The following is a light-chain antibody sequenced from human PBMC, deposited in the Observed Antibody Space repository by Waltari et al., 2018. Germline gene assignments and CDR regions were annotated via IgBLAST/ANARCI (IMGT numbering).Light chain of an antibody. Sequence: DIQMTQSPSTLSAFVGDRVTITCRASQSVSTWLARFQQKPGKAPKLVVYKASTLESGVPSRFSGRGSGTEFTLTISSLQPDDFATYYCQQYNSRSPWTFGQGTKVEIK. CDR1: QSVSTW. J-gene: IGKJ1*01. CDR3: QQYNSRSPWT. V-gene: IGKV1-5*03. CDR2: KAS.